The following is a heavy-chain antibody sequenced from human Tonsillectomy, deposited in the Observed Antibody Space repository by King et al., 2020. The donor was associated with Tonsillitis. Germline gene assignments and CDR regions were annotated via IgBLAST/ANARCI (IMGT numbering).Heavy chain of an antibody. CDR2: IYHSGST. CDR3: ARGSRYYYYYYMDV. V-gene: IGHV4-4*02. CDR1: GGSINSSNW. Sequence: LQLQESGPGLVEPSGTLSLTCAVSGGSINSSNWWSWVRQPPGKGLEWIGEIYHSGSTNYNPSLKSRVATSVDKSKNQFSLRLSSVTAADTAVYYCARGSRYYYYYYMDVWGKGTTVTVSS. J-gene: IGHJ6*03.